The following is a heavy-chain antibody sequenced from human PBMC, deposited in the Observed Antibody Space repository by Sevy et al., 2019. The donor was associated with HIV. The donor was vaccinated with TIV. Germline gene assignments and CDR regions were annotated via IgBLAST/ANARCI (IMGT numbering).Heavy chain of an antibody. V-gene: IGHV3-49*03. CDR2: IRSKAYGGTT. CDR1: GFTFGDYA. D-gene: IGHD6-13*01. Sequence: GGCLRLSCTASGFTFGDYAMSWFRQAPGKGLEWVGFIRSKAYGGTTEYAASVKGRFTISRDDSKSIAYLQMNILKTEDTAVYYCTRVSSSWYMEGDYWGQGTLVTVSS. J-gene: IGHJ4*02. CDR3: TRVSSSWYMEGDY.